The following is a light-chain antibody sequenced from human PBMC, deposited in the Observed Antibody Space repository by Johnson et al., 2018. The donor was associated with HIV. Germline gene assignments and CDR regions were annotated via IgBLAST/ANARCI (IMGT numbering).Light chain of an antibody. V-gene: IGLV1-51*01. Sequence: HSVLTQPPSVSAASGQRVDISCSGSSSNIENNYLSWYLQLPHTAPRLLISDNNKRPSGIPDRFSGSKSGASATLDITGLQTGDEADYYCGTWDNSLNVYVFGTGTKVTVL. CDR3: GTWDNSLNVYV. CDR2: DNN. J-gene: IGLJ1*01. CDR1: SSNIENNY.